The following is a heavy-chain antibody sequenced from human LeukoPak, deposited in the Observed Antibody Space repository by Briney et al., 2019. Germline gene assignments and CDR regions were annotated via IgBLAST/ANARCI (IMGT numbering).Heavy chain of an antibody. CDR2: ISGSGGST. V-gene: IGHV3-23*01. CDR1: GFTFSSYA. D-gene: IGHD6-19*01. J-gene: IGHJ4*02. Sequence: PGGSLRLSCAASGFTFSSYAMSWVRQAPGKGLEWVSAISGSGGSTYYADSVKGRFTISRDNSKNTPYLQMNSLRADDTAVYYCANFGGWYDYWGQGTLVTVCS. CDR3: ANFGGWYDY.